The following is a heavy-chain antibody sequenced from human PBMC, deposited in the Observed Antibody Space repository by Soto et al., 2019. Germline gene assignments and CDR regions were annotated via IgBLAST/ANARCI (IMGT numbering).Heavy chain of an antibody. CDR2: MGPSGTTT. V-gene: IGHV3-23*01. CDR3: TKGSFLRGEEIY. Sequence: EVQLLESGGGLVQPGGSLILSCAASGYTFSNHAMSWFRQAPGKGLEWVSAMGPSGTTTYYADSVEGRFTISRDTSRNTLYLQMNSLRAEGTALYYCTKGSFLRGEEIYWGQGALVTVSS. J-gene: IGHJ4*02. CDR1: GYTFSNHA. D-gene: IGHD3-3*01.